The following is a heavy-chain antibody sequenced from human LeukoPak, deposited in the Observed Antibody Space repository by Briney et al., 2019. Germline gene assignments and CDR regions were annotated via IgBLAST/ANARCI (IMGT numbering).Heavy chain of an antibody. CDR3: ARDRSPPMVLDDAFDI. D-gene: IGHD3-10*01. J-gene: IGHJ3*02. V-gene: IGHV3-48*03. CDR1: GFTFSSYE. Sequence: PWGSLRLSCAASGFTFSSYEMNWVRQVPGKGLEWVSHISSSGSTIYYADSVKGRFTISRDNAKNSLYLQMNSLRDEDTAVYYCARDRSPPMVLDDAFDIWSQGTMVTVSS. CDR2: ISSSGSTI.